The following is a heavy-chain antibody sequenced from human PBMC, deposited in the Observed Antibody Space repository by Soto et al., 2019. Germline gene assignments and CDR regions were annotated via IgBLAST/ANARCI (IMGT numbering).Heavy chain of an antibody. J-gene: IGHJ3*02. Sequence: EVQLVESGGGLVQPGGSLRLSCAASGFTFSSSWMSWVRQAPGKGLEWVANIKQDGSEKYYVDSVKGRFTISRDNAKNSLYLQMNSLRAEDTAVYYCARSRSSGYSFDAFDIWGQGTMVTVSS. CDR1: GFTFSSSW. CDR3: ARSRSSGYSFDAFDI. CDR2: IKQDGSEK. V-gene: IGHV3-7*01. D-gene: IGHD3-22*01.